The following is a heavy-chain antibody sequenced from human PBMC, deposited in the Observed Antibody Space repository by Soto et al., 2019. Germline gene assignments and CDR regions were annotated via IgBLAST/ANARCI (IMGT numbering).Heavy chain of an antibody. CDR2: ISYDGGNK. V-gene: IGHV3-30*18. Sequence: GGSLRLSCAASGFTFSSYGMHWVRQAPGKGLEWVAVISYDGGNKYYADSVKGRFTISRDNSKNTLYLQMNSLRAEDTAVYYCAKSPGLGWFDPWGQGTLVTVSS. CDR1: GFTFSSYG. CDR3: AKSPGLGWFDP. D-gene: IGHD6-19*01. J-gene: IGHJ5*02.